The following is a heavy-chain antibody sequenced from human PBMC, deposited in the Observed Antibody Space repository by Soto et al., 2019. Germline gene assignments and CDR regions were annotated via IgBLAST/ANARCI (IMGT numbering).Heavy chain of an antibody. Sequence: PGGSLRLSCAASGFTFSSYAMSWVRQAPGKGLEWVSAISGSGGSTYYADSVKGRFTISRDNSKNTLYLLMNSLRAEDTAVYYCAKGDYDFWSGYYNWFDPWGQGTLVTVSS. J-gene: IGHJ5*02. CDR3: AKGDYDFWSGYYNWFDP. V-gene: IGHV3-23*01. CDR1: GFTFSSYA. CDR2: ISGSGGST. D-gene: IGHD3-3*01.